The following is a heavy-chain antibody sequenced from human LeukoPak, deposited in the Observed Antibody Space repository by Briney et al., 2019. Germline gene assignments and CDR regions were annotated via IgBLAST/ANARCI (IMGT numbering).Heavy chain of an antibody. Sequence: SETLSLTCAVYGGSFSGYNWSWIRQPPGKGLEWIGEINHSGSTNYNPSLKSRVTISVDTSKNQFSLKLSSVTAADTAVYYCARSRYYDSSGYSSNWFDPWGQGTLVTVSS. CDR3: ARSRYYDSSGYSSNWFDP. J-gene: IGHJ5*02. CDR2: INHSGST. D-gene: IGHD3-22*01. V-gene: IGHV4-34*01. CDR1: GGSFSGYN.